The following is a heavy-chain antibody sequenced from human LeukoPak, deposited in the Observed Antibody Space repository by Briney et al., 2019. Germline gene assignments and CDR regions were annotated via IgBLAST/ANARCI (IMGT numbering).Heavy chain of an antibody. V-gene: IGHV1-18*01. CDR1: GYTFTSYG. Sequence: GASVKVSCKASGYTFTSYGISWVRQAPGQGLEWMGWISAYNGNTNYAQKLQGRVTMTTDTSTSTAYMELRSLRPDDTAVYYCRVVSRLDAFDIWGQGTMVTVSS. CDR3: RVVSRLDAFDI. J-gene: IGHJ3*02. CDR2: ISAYNGNT. D-gene: IGHD3-3*01.